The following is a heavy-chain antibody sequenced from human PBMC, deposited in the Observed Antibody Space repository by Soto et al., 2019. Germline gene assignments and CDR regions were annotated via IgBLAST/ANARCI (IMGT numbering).Heavy chain of an antibody. CDR3: AKYYGDYGRYYYYYGMDV. V-gene: IGHV3-23*01. Sequence: EVQLLESGGGLVQPGGSLRLSCAASGFTFSSYAMSWVRQAPGKGLEWVSAISGSGGGTYYADSVKGRFTNSRDNSKNTLYLQMNSLRAEDTAVYYCAKYYGDYGRYYYYYGMDVWGQGTTVTVSS. CDR2: ISGSGGGT. J-gene: IGHJ6*02. CDR1: GFTFSSYA. D-gene: IGHD4-17*01.